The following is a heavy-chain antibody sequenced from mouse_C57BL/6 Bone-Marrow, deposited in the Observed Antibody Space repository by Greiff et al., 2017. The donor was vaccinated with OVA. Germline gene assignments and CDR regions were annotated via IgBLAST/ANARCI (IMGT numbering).Heavy chain of an antibody. CDR2: IWSGGST. J-gene: IGHJ1*03. D-gene: IGHD1-1*01. Sequence: QVQLQQSGPGLVQPSQSLSITCTASGFSLTSYGVHWVRQSPGKGLEWLGVIWSGGSTDYNAAFITRLSIGKNNSKSQVFFKMNRLQADDAAIYYCARLLLRDWYFDVWGTGTTVTVSA. V-gene: IGHV2-2*01. CDR1: GFSLTSYG. CDR3: ARLLLRDWYFDV.